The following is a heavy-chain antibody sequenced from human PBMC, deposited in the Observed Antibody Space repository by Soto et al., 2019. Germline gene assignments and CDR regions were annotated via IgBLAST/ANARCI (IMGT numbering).Heavy chain of an antibody. CDR3: TRHTVDY. CDR2: INIDGSIT. V-gene: IGHV3-74*01. J-gene: IGHJ4*02. Sequence: PGGSMRLSCAAAGFTFSSFWMHWVRQAPGKGLEWVSRINIDGSITSYADSVKGRFTISRDNAKNTLYLQMNSLRAEDTAVYYCTRHTVDYWGQGTLVTVSS. D-gene: IGHD5-18*01. CDR1: GFTFSSFW.